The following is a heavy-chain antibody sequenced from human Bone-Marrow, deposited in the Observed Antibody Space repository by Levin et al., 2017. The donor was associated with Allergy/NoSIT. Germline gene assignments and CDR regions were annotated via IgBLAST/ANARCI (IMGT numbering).Heavy chain of an antibody. CDR1: GYSISSGYY. CDR3: ARDDPASRILFDY. J-gene: IGHJ4*02. V-gene: IGHV4-38-2*02. Sequence: SETLSLTCAVSGYSISSGYYWGWIRQPPGKGLEWIGSIYHSGSTYYNPSLKSRVTISVDTSKNQFSLKLSSVTAADTAVYYCARDDPASRILFDYWGQGTLVTVSS. CDR2: IYHSGST. D-gene: IGHD2-2*01.